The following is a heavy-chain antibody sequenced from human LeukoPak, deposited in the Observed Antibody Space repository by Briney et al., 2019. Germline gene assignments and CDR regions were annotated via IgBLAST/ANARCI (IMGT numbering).Heavy chain of an antibody. CDR2: ISSSSSTI. D-gene: IGHD3-22*01. J-gene: IGHJ4*02. CDR3: ARDESEYYDLPNPYFDY. Sequence: GSLRLSCAASGFTFSSYSTNWVRQAPGKGLEWVSYISSSSSTIYYADSVKGRFTISRDNAKNSLYLQMNSLRAEDTAVYYCARDESEYYDLPNPYFDYWGQGTLVTVSS. CDR1: GFTFSSYS. V-gene: IGHV3-48*04.